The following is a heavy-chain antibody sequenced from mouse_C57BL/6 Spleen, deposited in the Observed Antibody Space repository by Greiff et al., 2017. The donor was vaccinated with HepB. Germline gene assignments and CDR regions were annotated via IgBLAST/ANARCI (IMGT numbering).Heavy chain of an antibody. V-gene: IGHV1-55*01. Sequence: QVQLQQPGAELVKPGASVKMSCKASGYTFTSYWITWVKQRPGQGLEWIGEIYPGSGSTNYNEKFKSKATLTVDKSSSTAYMQLSRLTSEDSAVYSCERREDCDSLFAYWGQGTLVTVSA. CDR2: IYPGSGST. CDR1: GYTFTSYW. J-gene: IGHJ3*01. D-gene: IGHD2-13*01. CDR3: ERREDCDSLFAY.